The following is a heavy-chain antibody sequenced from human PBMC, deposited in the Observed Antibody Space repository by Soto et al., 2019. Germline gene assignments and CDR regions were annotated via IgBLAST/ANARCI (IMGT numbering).Heavy chain of an antibody. CDR3: ARVPTPGIVGAPRAFDI. J-gene: IGHJ3*02. CDR1: GYTFTGYY. D-gene: IGHD1-26*01. V-gene: IGHV1-2*02. Sequence: ASVKVSCKASGYTFTGYYMHWVRQAPGQGLEWMGWINPNSGGTNYAQKFQGRVTMTRDTSISTAYMELSRLRSDDTAVYYCARVPTPGIVGAPRAFDIWGQGTMVTVSS. CDR2: INPNSGGT.